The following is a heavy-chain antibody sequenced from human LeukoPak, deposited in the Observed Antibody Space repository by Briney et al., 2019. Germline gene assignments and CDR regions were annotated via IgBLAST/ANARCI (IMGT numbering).Heavy chain of an antibody. CDR3: ARDFRPLTPTVMDV. Sequence: GASVKVSCKASGGTFSSYAISWVRQAPGQGLEWMGGIIPIFGTANYAQKFQGRVTITADESTSTAYMELSSLRSDDTAVYYCARDFRPLTPTVMDVWGKGTTVTISS. V-gene: IGHV1-69*13. CDR2: IIPIFGTA. J-gene: IGHJ6*03. CDR1: GGTFSSYA.